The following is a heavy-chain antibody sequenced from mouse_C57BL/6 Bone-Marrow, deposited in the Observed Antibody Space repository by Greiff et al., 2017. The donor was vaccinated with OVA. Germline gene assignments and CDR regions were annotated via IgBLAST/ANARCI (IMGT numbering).Heavy chain of an antibody. CDR2: INPYNGGT. CDR3: ANYYSNYDYYAMDY. V-gene: IGHV1-19*01. D-gene: IGHD2-5*01. CDR1: GYTFTDYY. Sequence: EVKLMESGPVLVKPGASVKMSCKASGYTFTDYYMNWVKQSHGKSLEWIGVINPYNGGTSYNQKFKGKATLTVDKSSSTAYMELNSLTSEDSAVYYCANYYSNYDYYAMDYWGQGTSVTVSS. J-gene: IGHJ4*01.